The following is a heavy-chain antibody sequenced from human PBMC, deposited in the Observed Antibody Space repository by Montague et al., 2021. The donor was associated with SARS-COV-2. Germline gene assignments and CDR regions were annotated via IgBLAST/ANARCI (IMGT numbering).Heavy chain of an antibody. CDR1: GGSISSGGYY. Sequence: TLSLTCTVPGGSISSGGYYWSWIRQHPGKGLEWIGYIYYSGSTYHNPSLKSRVTISVDTSKNQFSLKLSSVTAADTAVYYCAREPRVGQLLSIYYYGMDVWGQGTTVTVSS. J-gene: IGHJ6*02. CDR3: AREPRVGQLLSIYYYGMDV. CDR2: IYYSGST. D-gene: IGHD2-2*01. V-gene: IGHV4-31*03.